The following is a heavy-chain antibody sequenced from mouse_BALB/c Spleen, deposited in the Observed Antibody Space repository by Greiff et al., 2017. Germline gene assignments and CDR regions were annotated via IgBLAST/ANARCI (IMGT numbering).Heavy chain of an antibody. CDR1: GYTFTDYN. J-gene: IGHJ1*01. CDR3: ARGDGYYWYFDV. Sequence: VQLQQSGPELVKPGASVKISCKASGYTFTDYNMHWVKQSHGKSLEWIGYIYPYNGGTGYNQKFKSKATLTVDNSSSTAYMELRSLTSEDSAVYYCARGDGYYWYFDVWGAGTTVTVSS. CDR2: IYPYNGGT. D-gene: IGHD2-3*01. V-gene: IGHV1S29*02.